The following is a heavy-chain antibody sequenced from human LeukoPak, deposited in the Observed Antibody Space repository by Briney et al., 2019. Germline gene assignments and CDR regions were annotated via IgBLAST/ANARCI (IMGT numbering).Heavy chain of an antibody. Sequence: GGSLRLSCAASGFTFSDFNIHWVPPASGIGLVWVGRIRAKTDSDAKAYAASVKGRITISRDDSKNTAYLQMNSLKTEDTAVYYCARRDCSSFQCYSFDYWGQGILVTVSS. V-gene: IGHV3-73*01. CDR1: GFTFSDFN. D-gene: IGHD2-2*01. CDR2: IRAKTDSDAK. CDR3: ARRDCSSFQCYSFDY. J-gene: IGHJ4*02.